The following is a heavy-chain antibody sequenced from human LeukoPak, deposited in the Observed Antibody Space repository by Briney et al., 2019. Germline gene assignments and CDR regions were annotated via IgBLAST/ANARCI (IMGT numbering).Heavy chain of an antibody. D-gene: IGHD6-19*01. J-gene: IGHJ4*02. CDR1: GFIFNAYW. CDR2: ISRNGHNT. CDR3: ARAPGDGWCGYFDS. V-gene: IGHV3-74*01. Sequence: PGGSLRLSCAASGFIFNAYWMHWVRRAPGKGLVWVSRISRNGHNTHYADSVKGRFTLSRDAAKSTLYLQMTSLRDEDTAVYYCARAPGDGWCGYFDSWGQGTLVTVSS.